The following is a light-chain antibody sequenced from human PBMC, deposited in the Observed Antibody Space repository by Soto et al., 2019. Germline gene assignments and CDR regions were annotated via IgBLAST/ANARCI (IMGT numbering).Light chain of an antibody. CDR1: SGHSSYI. V-gene: IGLV4-60*02. J-gene: IGLJ3*02. Sequence: QLVLTQSSSASASLGSSVKLTCSLSSGHSSYIIAWHQQQPGKAPRCLMKLEGIGSYNKGSGVPDRFSGSSSGADRCLTISNLQFEDEAEYYCETWDSNTWVFDGGNKLTVL. CDR2: LEGIGSY. CDR3: ETWDSNTWV.